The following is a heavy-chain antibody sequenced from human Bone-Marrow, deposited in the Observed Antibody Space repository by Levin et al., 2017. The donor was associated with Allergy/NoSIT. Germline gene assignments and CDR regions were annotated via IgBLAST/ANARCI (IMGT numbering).Heavy chain of an antibody. D-gene: IGHD6-19*01. CDR2: ITASDSSA. CDR1: GFTFSVYG. Sequence: SCAASGFTFSVYGMNWVRQAPGKGLEWVSYITASDSSALYADSVKGRFTISRDNAKNSVYLQMNSLRDEDTAIYYCARGGSGGWSDQFFRNWGQGTLVTVSS. J-gene: IGHJ1*01. CDR3: ARGGSGGWSDQFFRN. V-gene: IGHV3-48*02.